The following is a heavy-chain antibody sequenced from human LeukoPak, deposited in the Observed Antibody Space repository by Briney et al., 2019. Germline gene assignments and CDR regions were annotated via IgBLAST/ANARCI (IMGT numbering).Heavy chain of an antibody. J-gene: IGHJ5*02. CDR1: GYTFTSYG. V-gene: IGHV1-18*01. D-gene: IGHD1-1*01. Sequence: GASVKVSCKASGYTFTSYGISWVRQAPGQGLEWMGWISAYNGNTNYAQKLQGRVTMTTDTSTSTAYMELRSMRSDDTAVYYCARDGTTKGSSSPYHPAYWFDPWGQGTLVTVSS. CDR2: ISAYNGNT. CDR3: ARDGTTKGSSSPYHPAYWFDP.